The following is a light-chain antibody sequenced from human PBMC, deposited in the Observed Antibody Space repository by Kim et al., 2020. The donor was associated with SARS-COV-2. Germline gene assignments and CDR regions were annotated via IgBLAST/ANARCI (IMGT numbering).Light chain of an antibody. J-gene: IGLJ1*01. CDR3: QAWDSSTAVGV. Sequence: SYELTQPPSVSVSPGQTASITCSGDKLGDKYACWYQQKPGQSPVLVIYQDNKRPSGIPERFSGSHSGNTATLTISGTQAMDEADYYCQAWDSSTAVGVFGTGTKVTVL. CDR2: QDN. V-gene: IGLV3-1*01. CDR1: KLGDKY.